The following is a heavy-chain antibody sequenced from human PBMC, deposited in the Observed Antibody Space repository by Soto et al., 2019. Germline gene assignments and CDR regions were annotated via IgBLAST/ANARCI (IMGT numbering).Heavy chain of an antibody. Sequence: SETLSLTCSVSGGSVTNINYFWAWIRQSPGKGLEWIANIYYTGTTFYNPSLRSRVSMTIDASKNRFSLNLSSVTASDTALYYCARHEYVSSSYDLLDVWGRGTMVTDSS. J-gene: IGHJ3*01. CDR1: GGSVTNINYF. D-gene: IGHD3-22*01. V-gene: IGHV4-39*01. CDR3: ARHEYVSSSYDLLDV. CDR2: IYYTGTT.